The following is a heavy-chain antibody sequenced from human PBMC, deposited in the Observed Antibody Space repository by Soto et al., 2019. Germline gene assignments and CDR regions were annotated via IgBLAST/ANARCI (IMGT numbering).Heavy chain of an antibody. Sequence: PGGSLRLSCAASGFTFSSYSMNWVRQAPGKGLEWVSSISSSSSYIYYADSVKGRFTISRDNAKNSLYLQMNSLRAEDTAVYYCARETKTVNDAFDIWGQGTMVTVSS. D-gene: IGHD4-17*01. V-gene: IGHV3-21*01. CDR3: ARETKTVNDAFDI. CDR1: GFTFSSYS. CDR2: ISSSSSYI. J-gene: IGHJ3*02.